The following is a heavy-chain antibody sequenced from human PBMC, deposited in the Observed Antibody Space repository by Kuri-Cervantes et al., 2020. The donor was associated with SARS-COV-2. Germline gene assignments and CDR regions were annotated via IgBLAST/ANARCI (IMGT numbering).Heavy chain of an antibody. V-gene: IGHV4-38-2*02. CDR1: GYSISSGYY. J-gene: IGHJ4*02. D-gene: IGHD6-13*01. CDR2: IYHSGST. Sequence: SQTLSLTCAVSGYSISSGYYWGWIRQPPGKGLEWIASIYHSGSTYDNPSLKSRVTISVDTSKNQFSLKLSSVTAADTAVYYCAREDSSSWLYSYDYWGQGTLVTVSS. CDR3: AREDSSSWLYSYDY.